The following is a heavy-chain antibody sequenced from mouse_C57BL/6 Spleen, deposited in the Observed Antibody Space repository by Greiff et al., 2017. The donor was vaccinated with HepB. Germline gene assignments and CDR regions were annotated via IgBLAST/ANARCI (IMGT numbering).Heavy chain of an antibody. CDR1: GFSLSTSGMG. CDR3: AREEVLRYYYAMDY. D-gene: IGHD1-1*01. J-gene: IGHJ4*01. CDR2: IYWDDAK. V-gene: IGHV8-12*01. Sequence: QVPLKVSGPGLLQSSQTLSLTCSFSGFSLSTSGMGVSWIRQPSGKGLEWLAHIYWDDAKRYNPSLKSRLTISKDTSRNQVFLKLTSVDTADTATYYCAREEVLRYYYAMDYWGQGTSVTVSS.